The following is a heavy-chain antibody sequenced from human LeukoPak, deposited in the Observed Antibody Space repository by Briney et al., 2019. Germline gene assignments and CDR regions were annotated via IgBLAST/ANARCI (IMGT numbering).Heavy chain of an antibody. J-gene: IGHJ4*02. CDR2: IYYRGSI. V-gene: IGHV4-31*03. CDR3: ARTRYDFWSGSPFDY. Sequence: SQTLSLTCTVSGDSISSGDYYWSWIRQHPGKGLEWIGYIYYRGSIYYNPSLSRVTISLDTSKNQFSLKLSSVTAADTAVYYCARTRYDFWSGSPFDYWGQGTLVTVSS. D-gene: IGHD3-3*01. CDR1: GDSISSGDYY.